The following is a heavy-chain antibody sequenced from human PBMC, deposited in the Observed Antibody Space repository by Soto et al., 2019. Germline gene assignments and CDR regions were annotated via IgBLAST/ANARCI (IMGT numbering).Heavy chain of an antibody. D-gene: IGHD2-15*01. V-gene: IGHV1-69*04. Sequence: QVQLVHSGAEVKKPGSSVKVSCKASGGTFSSYTISWVRQAPGQGLEWMGRIIPILGIANYAQKFQGRVTITADKSTSTAYMELSSLRSEDTAVYYCAREGKGYCSGGSCLYAFDIWGQGTMVTVSS. CDR1: GGTFSSYT. CDR2: IIPILGIA. J-gene: IGHJ3*02. CDR3: AREGKGYCSGGSCLYAFDI.